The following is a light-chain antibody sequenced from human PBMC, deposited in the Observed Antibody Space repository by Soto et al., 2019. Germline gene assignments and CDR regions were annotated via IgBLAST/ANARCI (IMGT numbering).Light chain of an antibody. J-gene: IGKJ5*01. CDR2: GAS. V-gene: IGKV3-20*01. CDR1: QSVRNNN. CDR3: QQYGAAPIT. Sequence: EMVLTQSPGTLSLSQGERATLSCRASQSVRNNNLNWYQQKAGQAPRLLIYGASIRATGIPDRFSGSGSGTDFTLTISRLEPEDFALYFCQQYGAAPITFGQGTRLEIK.